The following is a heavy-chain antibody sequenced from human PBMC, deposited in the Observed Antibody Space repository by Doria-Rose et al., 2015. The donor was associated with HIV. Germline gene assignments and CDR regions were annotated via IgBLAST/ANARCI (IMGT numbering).Heavy chain of an antibody. CDR2: IFSDDER. Sequence: VTLKESGPVLVKPTETPTLTCTVSGVSLSSPGMGVSWIRQPPGKALEWLANIFSDDERSYKTPLKSRLTISRGTSKSKVVLTMTDMDPVDTATYYCARIKSSRWYHKYYFDFWGQGPLVIVSA. CDR3: ARIKSSRWYHKYYFDF. J-gene: IGHJ4*02. V-gene: IGHV2-26*01. CDR1: GVSLSSPGMG. D-gene: IGHD6-13*01.